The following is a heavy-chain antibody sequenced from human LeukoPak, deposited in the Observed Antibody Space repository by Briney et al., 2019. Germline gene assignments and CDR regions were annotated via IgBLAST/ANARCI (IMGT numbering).Heavy chain of an antibody. CDR3: ARDAYSSSEVDWFDP. CDR1: GGSISSYY. V-gene: IGHV4-59*01. J-gene: IGHJ5*02. D-gene: IGHD6-13*01. Sequence: SETLSLTCIVSGGSISSYYWSWIRQPPGKGLEWIGYIYYTGSTNYNPSLKSRVTISVDTSKNQFCLKLSSVTAADMAVYYCARDAYSSSEVDWFDPWGQGTLVTVSS. CDR2: IYYTGST.